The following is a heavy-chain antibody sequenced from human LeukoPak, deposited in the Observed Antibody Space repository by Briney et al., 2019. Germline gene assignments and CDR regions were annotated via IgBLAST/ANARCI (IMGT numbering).Heavy chain of an antibody. Sequence: GGSLRLSCAASGFTFSSHGMQWVRQAPGKGLEWVGRIKSKTDGGTTDYAAPVKGRFTISRDDSKNTLYLQMNSLKTEDTAVYYCTTDMGVLLWFGELFSDYWGQGTLVTVSS. V-gene: IGHV3-15*01. CDR2: IKSKTDGGTT. CDR3: TTDMGVLLWFGELFSDY. J-gene: IGHJ4*02. CDR1: GFTFSSHG. D-gene: IGHD3-10*01.